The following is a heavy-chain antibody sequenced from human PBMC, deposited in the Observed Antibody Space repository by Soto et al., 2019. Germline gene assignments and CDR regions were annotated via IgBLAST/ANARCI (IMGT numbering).Heavy chain of an antibody. CDR2: ISGYNGNT. CDR1: GYGFRGQG. CDR3: TRDRWGFAHDKSCYYPYGFDD. D-gene: IGHD3-22*01. J-gene: IGHJ4*02. V-gene: IGHV1-18*01. Sequence: QVHLVQSGPEVKKPGASVKVSCEVSGYGFRGQGVSWVRQAPGQRFEWMGWISGYNGNTDYAPKFQGRLSLTTDTATSKAYMEVRGLRFDDTAVYFCTRDRWGFAHDKSCYYPYGFDDWGQGSLVTVSS.